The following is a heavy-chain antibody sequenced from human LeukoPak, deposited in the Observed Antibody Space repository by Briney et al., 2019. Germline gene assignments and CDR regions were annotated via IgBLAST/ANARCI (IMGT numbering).Heavy chain of an antibody. V-gene: IGHV1-8*03. CDR2: MNPNSGST. D-gene: IGHD6-13*01. Sequence: ASVKVSCKASGYTFTSYDINWVRQATGQGLEWMGWMNPNSGSTGYAQKFQGRVTITRNTSISTAYMELSSLRSEDTAVYYCARHSSSWYAGYYMDVWGKGTTVTVSS. CDR1: GYTFTSYD. CDR3: ARHSSSWYAGYYMDV. J-gene: IGHJ6*03.